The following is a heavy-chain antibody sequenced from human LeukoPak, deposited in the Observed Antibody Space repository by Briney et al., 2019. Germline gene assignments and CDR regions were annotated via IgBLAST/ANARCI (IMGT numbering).Heavy chain of an antibody. CDR3: AKASWVSSADAVL. CDR1: GFILRDYA. CDR2: LRGDGET. V-gene: IGHV3-23*01. Sequence: GSLRLSCVASGFILRDYAMSWVRQTPAGGLEWVSSLRGDGETFYTDSVKGRFTLSRDHSRNTVYLQLSNLRVEDTAVYYCAKASWVSSADAVLWGQGTLVTVS. D-gene: IGHD3-16*01. J-gene: IGHJ4*02.